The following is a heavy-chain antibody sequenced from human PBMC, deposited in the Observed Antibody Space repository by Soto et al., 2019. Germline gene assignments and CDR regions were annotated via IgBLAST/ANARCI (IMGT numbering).Heavy chain of an antibody. CDR2: IYHSGST. CDR3: ARASNCFDCGMDV. V-gene: IGHV4-4*02. D-gene: IGHD2-2*01. Sequence: QVQLQESGPGLVKPSGTLSLTCAVSGGSISSSNWWSWVRQPPGKGLEWIGEIYHSGSTNYNPSLKRRVTISVHKSKNQFSLKLSSVTAADTAVYYCARASNCFDCGMDVWGQGTTVTVSS. J-gene: IGHJ6*02. CDR1: GGSISSSNW.